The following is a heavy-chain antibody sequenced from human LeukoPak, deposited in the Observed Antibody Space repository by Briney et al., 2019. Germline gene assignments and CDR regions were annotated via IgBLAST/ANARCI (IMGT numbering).Heavy chain of an antibody. V-gene: IGHV4-39*07. CDR1: GGSISSSSYY. Sequence: EPSETLSLTCTVSGGSISSSSYYWSWIRQPPGKGLEWIGEINHSGSTNYSPSLKSRVTISVDTSKNQFSLKLSSVTAADTAVYYCARDPGDSSSPFDYWGQGTLVTVSS. D-gene: IGHD3-22*01. CDR2: INHSGST. J-gene: IGHJ4*02. CDR3: ARDPGDSSSPFDY.